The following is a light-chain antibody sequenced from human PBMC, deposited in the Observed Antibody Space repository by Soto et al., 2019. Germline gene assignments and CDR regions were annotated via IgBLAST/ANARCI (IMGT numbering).Light chain of an antibody. CDR1: QSISSW. J-gene: IGKJ1*01. V-gene: IGKV1-5*01. CDR3: QQYNGWT. CDR2: DAS. Sequence: DIQMTQSPSTLSASVGDRVTITCRASQSISSWLAWYQQKPGKAPKLLIYDASSLESGVPSRFSGSGSGTEFTLTISSLQPDDFATYYCQQYNGWTFDQGTKVEIK.